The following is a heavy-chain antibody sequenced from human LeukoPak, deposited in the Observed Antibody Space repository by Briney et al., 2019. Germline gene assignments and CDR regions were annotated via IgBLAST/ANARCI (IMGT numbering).Heavy chain of an antibody. J-gene: IGHJ1*01. V-gene: IGHV1-69*04. Sequence: GSSVKVSCKASGGTFSSYAISWVRQAPGQGLEWMGRIIPILGIANYAQKFQGRVTITADKSTSTAYMELSSLRSEDTAVYYCASRGYCGGDCYPEYFQHWGQGTLVTVSS. CDR3: ASRGYCGGDCYPEYFQH. CDR1: GGTFSSYA. D-gene: IGHD2-21*02. CDR2: IIPILGIA.